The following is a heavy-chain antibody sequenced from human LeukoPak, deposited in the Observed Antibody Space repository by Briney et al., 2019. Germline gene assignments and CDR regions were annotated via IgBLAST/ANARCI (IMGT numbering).Heavy chain of an antibody. CDR2: IYYSGST. CDR3: ARAHSSSWYKMVFDY. J-gene: IGHJ4*02. D-gene: IGHD6-13*01. CDR1: GGSISSYY. V-gene: IGHV4-59*01. Sequence: PSETLSLTCTVSGGSISSYYWSWIRQPPGKGLEWIGYIYYSGSTNYNPSLKSRVTISVDTSKNQFSLKLSSVTAADTAVYYCARAHSSSWYKMVFDYWGQGTLVTVSS.